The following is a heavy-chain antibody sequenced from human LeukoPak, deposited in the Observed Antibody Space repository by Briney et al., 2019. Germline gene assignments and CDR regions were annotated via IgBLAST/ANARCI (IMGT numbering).Heavy chain of an antibody. Sequence: ASVKVSCKASGYTFTSNSMHWVRQAPGQGLEWMGWISAYNGNTNYAQKLQGRVTMTTDTSTSTAYMELRSLRSDDTAVYYCARDRTGDTAMVCFDYWGQGTLVTVSS. CDR1: GYTFTSNS. J-gene: IGHJ4*02. V-gene: IGHV1-18*04. CDR2: ISAYNGNT. D-gene: IGHD5-18*01. CDR3: ARDRTGDTAMVCFDY.